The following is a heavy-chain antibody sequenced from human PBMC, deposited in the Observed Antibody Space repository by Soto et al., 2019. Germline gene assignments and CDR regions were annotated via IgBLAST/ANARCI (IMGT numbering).Heavy chain of an antibody. J-gene: IGHJ6*02. Sequence: GGSLRLSCAASGFTFSSYGMHWVRQAPGKGLEWVAVISYDGSNKYYADSVKGRFTISRDNSKDTLYLQMNSLRAEDTAVYYCAKVGIVVVPAADYYYGMDVWGQGTTVTVSS. V-gene: IGHV3-30*18. CDR2: ISYDGSNK. CDR3: AKVGIVVVPAADYYYGMDV. CDR1: GFTFSSYG. D-gene: IGHD2-2*01.